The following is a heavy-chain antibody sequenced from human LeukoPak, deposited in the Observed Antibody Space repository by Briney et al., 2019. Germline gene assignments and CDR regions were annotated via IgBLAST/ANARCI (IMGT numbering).Heavy chain of an antibody. V-gene: IGHV3-23*01. Sequence: GGSLRLSCAASGFTFSSYAISWVRQAPGKGLEWVSAISSSGGNTYYADSVKGRLTISRDNSRNTLYLQMNSLRAEDTAVYYCAKGEYFDYWGQGTMVTVSS. D-gene: IGHD1-26*01. CDR3: AKGEYFDY. J-gene: IGHJ4*02. CDR1: GFTFSSYA. CDR2: ISSSGGNT.